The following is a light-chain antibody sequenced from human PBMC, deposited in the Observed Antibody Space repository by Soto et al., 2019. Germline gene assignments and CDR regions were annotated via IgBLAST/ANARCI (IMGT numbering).Light chain of an antibody. J-gene: IGLJ2*01. V-gene: IGLV1-44*01. CDR2: SND. CDR3: ATWDDRLNGVV. CDR1: SYNIGTNT. Sequence: QSVLTQPPSASGTPGQRVSISCSGGSYNIGTNTVNWYQHLPGTAPKLLIFSNDERPSGVPDRFSCSKSGTSASLAISGLQSDDDADYYCATWDDRLNGVVFGGGTKLTVL.